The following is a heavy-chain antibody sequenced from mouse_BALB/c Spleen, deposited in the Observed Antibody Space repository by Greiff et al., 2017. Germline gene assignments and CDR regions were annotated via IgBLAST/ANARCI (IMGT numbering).Heavy chain of an antibody. J-gene: IGHJ4*01. CDR3: GRITTVVATNAMDY. CDR1: GYTFTSYW. CDR2: INPSNGRT. Sequence: QVQLQQPGAELVKPGASVKLSCKASGYTFTSYWMHWVKQRPGQGLEWIGEINPSNGRTNYNEKFKSKATLTVDKSSSTAYMQLSSLTSEDAAVYYCGRITTVVATNAMDYWGQGTSVTVSS. D-gene: IGHD1-1*01. V-gene: IGHV1S81*02.